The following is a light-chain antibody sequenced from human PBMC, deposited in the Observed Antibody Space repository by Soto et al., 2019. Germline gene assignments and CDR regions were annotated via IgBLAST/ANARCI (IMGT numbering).Light chain of an antibody. V-gene: IGKV3-11*01. CDR1: QSVSNY. J-gene: IGKJ3*01. CDR3: QQRNTWPPIFT. CDR2: DAS. Sequence: EIVLTQSPATLSLSPGERATLSCRASQSVSNYLAWYQQKPGQAIRLLIYDASNRAAGIPARFSGSGSGTDLTLTISSLEPEDFAVYYCQQRNTWPPIFTFGPGTKVDFK.